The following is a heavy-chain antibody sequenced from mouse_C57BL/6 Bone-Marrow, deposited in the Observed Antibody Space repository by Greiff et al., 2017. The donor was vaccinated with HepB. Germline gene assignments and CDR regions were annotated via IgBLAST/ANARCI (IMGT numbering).Heavy chain of an antibody. CDR1: GYTFTSYW. J-gene: IGHJ4*01. Sequence: VQLKESGTVLARPGASVKMSCKTSGYTFTSYWMHWVKQRPGQGLEWIGAIYPGNSDTSYNQKFKGKAKLTAVTSASPAYMELSSLTNEDSAVYYCFAYYSNFYAMDYWGQGTSVTVSS. CDR3: FAYYSNFYAMDY. CDR2: IYPGNSDT. V-gene: IGHV1-5*01. D-gene: IGHD2-5*01.